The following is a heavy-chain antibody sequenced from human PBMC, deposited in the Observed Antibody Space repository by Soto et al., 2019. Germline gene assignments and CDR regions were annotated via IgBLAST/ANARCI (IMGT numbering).Heavy chain of an antibody. V-gene: IGHV1-2*04. J-gene: IGHJ6*03. CDR2: INPNSGGT. Sequence: GASVKVSCKASGYTFTGYYMHWVRQAPGQGLEWMGWINPNSGGTNYAQKFQGWVTMTRDTSISTAYMELSRLRSDDTAVYYCARAHYFGWGSYYNEDYYYMDVRGKGTRVTVSS. D-gene: IGHD3-10*01. CDR3: ARAHYFGWGSYYNEDYYYMDV. CDR1: GYTFTGYY.